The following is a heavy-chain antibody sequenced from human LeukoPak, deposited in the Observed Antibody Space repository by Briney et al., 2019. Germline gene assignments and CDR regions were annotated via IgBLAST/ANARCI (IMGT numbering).Heavy chain of an antibody. J-gene: IGHJ3*02. Sequence: GGSLRLSCAASGFTFSNAWMSRVRQAPGKGLEWVGRIKSKTDGGTTDYAAPVKGRFTISRDDSKNTLYLQMNSLRAEDTAVYYCAKAEIPCSSTSCYPDDAFDIWGQGTMVTVSS. CDR2: IKSKTDGGTT. V-gene: IGHV3-15*01. D-gene: IGHD2-2*01. CDR1: GFTFSNAW. CDR3: AKAEIPCSSTSCYPDDAFDI.